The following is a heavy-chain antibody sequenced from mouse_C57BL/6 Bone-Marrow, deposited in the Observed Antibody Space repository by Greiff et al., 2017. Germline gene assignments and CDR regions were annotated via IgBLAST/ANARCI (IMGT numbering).Heavy chain of an antibody. Sequence: QVQLQQPGTELVKPGASVKLSCKASGYTFTRYWMHWVKQRPGQGLEWIGNINPSNGGTNYNEKFKSKATLTVDTSSSTAYMQLSSLTSEDSAVYDCASWRGYYGNYGFAYWGQGTLVTVSA. CDR3: ASWRGYYGNYGFAY. D-gene: IGHD2-1*01. CDR2: INPSNGGT. CDR1: GYTFTRYW. V-gene: IGHV1-53*01. J-gene: IGHJ3*01.